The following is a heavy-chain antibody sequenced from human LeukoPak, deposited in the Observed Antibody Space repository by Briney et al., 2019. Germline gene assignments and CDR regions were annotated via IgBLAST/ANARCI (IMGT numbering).Heavy chain of an antibody. D-gene: IGHD1-26*01. V-gene: IGHV4-39*01. J-gene: IGHJ4*02. CDR2: IYYSGST. CDR3: ASLRERSYYARGFDY. Sequence: SETLSLTCSVSGGSISTTNYHWGWIRQPPGKGLEWIGSIYYSGSTYYNPSLKSRVTISVDTSKNQFSLKLSSVTAADTAVYYCASLRERSYYARGFDYWGRGTLVTVSS. CDR1: GGSISTTNYH.